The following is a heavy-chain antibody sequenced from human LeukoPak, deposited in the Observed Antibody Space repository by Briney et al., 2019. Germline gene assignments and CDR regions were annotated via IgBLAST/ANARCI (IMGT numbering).Heavy chain of an antibody. D-gene: IGHD3-22*01. CDR1: GFTFSSYD. CDR2: ISGSGSST. CDR3: AKDRYYDSSGYLLDY. V-gene: IGHV3-23*01. J-gene: IGHJ4*02. Sequence: GGSLRLSCAASGFTFSSYDMSWVRQAPGKGLESVSHISGSGSSTYYADPVKGRFTISRDNSKNTLYLQMNSRRAEDTAVYYCAKDRYYDSSGYLLDYWGQGTLVTVSS.